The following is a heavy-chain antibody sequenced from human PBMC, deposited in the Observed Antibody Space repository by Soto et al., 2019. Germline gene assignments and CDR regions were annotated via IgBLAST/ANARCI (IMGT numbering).Heavy chain of an antibody. D-gene: IGHD5-18*01. V-gene: IGHV4-4*02. Sequence: ESRSISCVVCGGCISIINWWGWVRQPPSRGLEWIVEIFHSGSTNYNPSLKSRVTMSVDKSKNQLLLKLSSVTAADTAVYYCARVGYSHGYRGWFAPWGQGTMGPGS. J-gene: IGHJ5*02. CDR3: ARVGYSHGYRGWFAP. CDR1: GGCISIINW. CDR2: IFHSGST.